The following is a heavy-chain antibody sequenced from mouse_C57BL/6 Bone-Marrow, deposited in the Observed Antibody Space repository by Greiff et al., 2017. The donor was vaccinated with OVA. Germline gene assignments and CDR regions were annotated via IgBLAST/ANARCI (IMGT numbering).Heavy chain of an antibody. V-gene: IGHV5-6*02. D-gene: IGHD2-5*01. Sequence: DVMLVESGGDLVKPGGSLKLSCAASGFTFSSYGMSWVRQTPDKRLEWVATISSGGSYTYYPDSVKGRFTISRDNAKNTLYLQMSSLKSEDTAMYDCARHDRNYVDSWFAYWGQGTLVTVSA. CDR1: GFTFSSYG. CDR3: ARHDRNYVDSWFAY. CDR2: ISSGGSYT. J-gene: IGHJ3*01.